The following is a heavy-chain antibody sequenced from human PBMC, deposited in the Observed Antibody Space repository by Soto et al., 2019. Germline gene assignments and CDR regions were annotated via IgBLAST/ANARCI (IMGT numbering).Heavy chain of an antibody. Sequence: QVQLVESGGGVVQPGRSLRLSFAASGFTFSIYGMHWVRHAPGKGLEWVAMISFDGSEKYYTDSVEGRFHISRDSSKNTMYLQMDSLRVEDTAVYYCARDRRLYYSDAFDIWGQGTTVTVSS. CDR2: ISFDGSEK. CDR3: ARDRRLYYSDAFDI. J-gene: IGHJ3*02. D-gene: IGHD1-26*01. CDR1: GFTFSIYG. V-gene: IGHV3-30*03.